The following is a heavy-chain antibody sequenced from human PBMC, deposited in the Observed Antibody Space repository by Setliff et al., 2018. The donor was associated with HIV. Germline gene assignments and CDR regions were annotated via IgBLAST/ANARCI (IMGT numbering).Heavy chain of an antibody. CDR1: GFTVSTYY. D-gene: IGHD3-22*01. CDR3: ARARTDYYDRRRRSHYHIDV. J-gene: IGHJ6*03. V-gene: IGHV3-53*05. CDR2: IYSDGST. Sequence: GGSLRLSCAASGFTVSTYYMSWVRQAPGKGLEWVSTIYSDGSTYHRDSVKGRFALSRDNSKNTVYLQVGSLRPDDTAVYYCARARTDYYDRRRRSHYHIDVWARGATVTVSS.